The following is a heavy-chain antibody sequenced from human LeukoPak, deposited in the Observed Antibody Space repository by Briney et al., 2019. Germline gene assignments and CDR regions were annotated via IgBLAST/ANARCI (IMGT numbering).Heavy chain of an antibody. J-gene: IGHJ5*01. CDR2: ISGTGGAT. CDR1: GFSFGNYA. Sequence: GGSLRLSCVAPGFSFGNYAMSWVRQAPGKGLQWVSQISGTGGATWYAGFARDRFTISRDNSKKTLYLQMSGLRVEDTAMYYCVKDPRDTYGTNWFVSWGQGTLLIVSS. V-gene: IGHV3-23*01. CDR3: VKDPRDTYGTNWFVS. D-gene: IGHD2-21*01.